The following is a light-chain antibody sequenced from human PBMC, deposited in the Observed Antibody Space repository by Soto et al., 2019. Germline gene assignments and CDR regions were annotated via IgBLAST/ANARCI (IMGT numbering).Light chain of an antibody. CDR2: DVT. Sequence: QSVLTQPASVSGSPGQSITISCTGTSSDVGGYNYVSWYQHHPDKAPKLVIYDVTNRPSGVSNRFSGSKAGNTASLTISGLQAEDEADYYCNPYTGSATPYVFGTGTKVTV. V-gene: IGLV2-14*03. CDR3: NPYTGSATPYV. J-gene: IGLJ1*01. CDR1: SSDVGGYNY.